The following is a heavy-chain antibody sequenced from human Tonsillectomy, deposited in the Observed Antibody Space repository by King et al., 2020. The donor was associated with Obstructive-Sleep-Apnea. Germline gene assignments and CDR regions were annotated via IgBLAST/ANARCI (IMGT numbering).Heavy chain of an antibody. CDR3: TTDVVRGIEGY. J-gene: IGHJ4*02. V-gene: IGHV3-15*01. D-gene: IGHD3-10*01. Sequence: VQLVESGGGLVKPGGSLRLSCAASGFTFSNAWMSWVRQAPGKGLEWVGRIKSKTDGGTTDYAAPVKGRFTISRDDSKNTLYLQMNSLKTEDTAVYYFTTDVVRGIEGYWGQGTLVTVSS. CDR1: GFTFSNAW. CDR2: IKSKTDGGTT.